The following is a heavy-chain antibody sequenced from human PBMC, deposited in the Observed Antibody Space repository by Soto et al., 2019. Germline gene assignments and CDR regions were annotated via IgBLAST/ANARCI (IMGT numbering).Heavy chain of an antibody. V-gene: IGHV1-2*04. J-gene: IGHJ6*03. CDR3: ARESGGATATLDYYYFYMDV. Sequence: QVQLVQSGAEVKEPGASVTVSCRASGDRFTDYYMHWVRQAPGQGLEWMGWINPNSGVTKYAPKFQGCVTMTRDTSIRTVYMQLSRLGFDDTAIYYCARESGGATATLDYYYFYMDVWGTGTTVTVSS. D-gene: IGHD5-12*01. CDR1: GDRFTDYY. CDR2: INPNSGVT.